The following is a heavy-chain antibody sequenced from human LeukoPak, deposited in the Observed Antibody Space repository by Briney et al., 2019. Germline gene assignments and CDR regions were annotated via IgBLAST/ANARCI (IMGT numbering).Heavy chain of an antibody. CDR3: AGYFDWLSGFDY. CDR1: GGSISSYY. J-gene: IGHJ4*02. D-gene: IGHD3-9*01. CDR2: IYYSGST. Sequence: SETLSLTCTVSGGSISSYYWSWIRQPPGKGLEWIGYIYYSGSTNYNPSLKSRVTLSVDTSKNQFSLKLSSVTAADTAVYYCAGYFDWLSGFDYWGQGTLVTVSS. V-gene: IGHV4-59*01.